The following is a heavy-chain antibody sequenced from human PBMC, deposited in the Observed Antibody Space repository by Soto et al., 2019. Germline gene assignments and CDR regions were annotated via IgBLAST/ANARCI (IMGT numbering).Heavy chain of an antibody. Sequence: PSETLSLTCTVSGGSISSSSYYWGWIRQPPGKGLEWIGSIYYSGSTYYNPSLKSRVTISVDTSKNQFSLKLSSVTAEDTAVYYCARRGGYSYGPPSDYFDYWGQGTLVTVSS. D-gene: IGHD5-18*01. V-gene: IGHV4-39*01. CDR3: ARRGGYSYGPPSDYFDY. J-gene: IGHJ4*02. CDR1: GGSISSSSYY. CDR2: IYYSGST.